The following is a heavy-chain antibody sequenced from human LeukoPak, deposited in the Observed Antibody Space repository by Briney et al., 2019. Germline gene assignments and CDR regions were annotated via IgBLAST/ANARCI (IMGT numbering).Heavy chain of an antibody. CDR1: GDSLSGYW. CDR3: TRRRYYDPLGLDF. J-gene: IGHJ4*02. V-gene: IGHV4-59*12. CDR2: IYYTGST. Sequence: SETLSLTCSVSGDSLSGYWWTWIRQPPGKGLEWIGIIYYTGSTNYNPSLKRRVTLSADTSKNQFSLKLTSVTAADTAVYYSTRRRYYDPLGLDFWGRGTLVTVSS. D-gene: IGHD3-22*01.